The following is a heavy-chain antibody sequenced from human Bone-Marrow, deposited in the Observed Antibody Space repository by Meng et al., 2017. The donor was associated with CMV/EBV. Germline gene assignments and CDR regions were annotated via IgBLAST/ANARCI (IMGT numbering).Heavy chain of an antibody. CDR3: ARGGQLANY. CDR2: IYYSGSS. Sequence: SETLSLTCTVSGGSISSGDFYWSYIRQPPGKGLEWIGYIYYSGSSYYNPSLKSRVTISVDTSKNQFSLKLSSVTAADTAVYYCARGGQLANYWGQGTLVTVSS. V-gene: IGHV4-30-4*08. J-gene: IGHJ4*02. CDR1: GGSISSGDFY. D-gene: IGHD6-13*01.